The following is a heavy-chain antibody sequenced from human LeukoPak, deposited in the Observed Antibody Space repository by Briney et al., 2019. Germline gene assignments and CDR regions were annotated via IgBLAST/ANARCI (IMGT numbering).Heavy chain of an antibody. J-gene: IGHJ6*03. CDR3: ARTRQDIVVVPAAIPYYMDV. V-gene: IGHV1-69*05. D-gene: IGHD2-2*02. CDR2: IIPIFGPA. CDR1: GGTFSSYA. Sequence: SVKVSCKASGGTFSSYAISWVRQAPGQGLEWMGGIIPIFGPANYAQKFQGRVTITTDESTSTAYMELSSLRSEDTAVYYCARTRQDIVVVPAAIPYYMDVWGKGTTVTVSS.